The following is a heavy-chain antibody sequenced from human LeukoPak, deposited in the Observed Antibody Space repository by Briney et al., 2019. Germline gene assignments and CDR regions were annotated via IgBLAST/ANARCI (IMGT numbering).Heavy chain of an antibody. J-gene: IGHJ4*02. D-gene: IGHD3-22*01. CDR2: IKTKTDGGTT. V-gene: IGHV3-15*01. CDR3: TTGQGVDYDSSGYSALDY. CDR1: GFXFSNAW. Sequence: PGGSLRLSCAASGFXFSNAWISWVRQAPGKGLEWVGGIKTKTDGGTTDYAAPVKGRFTISRDDSKNTLYLQMNSLKTEDTAVYYCTTGQGVDYDSSGYSALDYWGQGTLVTVSS.